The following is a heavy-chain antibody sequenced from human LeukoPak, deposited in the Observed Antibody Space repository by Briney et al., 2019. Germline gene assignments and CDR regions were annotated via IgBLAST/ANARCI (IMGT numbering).Heavy chain of an antibody. V-gene: IGHV4-38-2*02. Sequence: PSETLSLTCTVSGYSISSGYYWGWIRQPPGKGLEWIGSIYHSGSTYYNPSLKSRVTISVDTSKNQFSLKLSSVTAADTAVYYCARGIVVVPAAMWGNWFDPWGQGTLVTVSS. D-gene: IGHD2-2*01. CDR2: IYHSGST. CDR1: GYSISSGYY. CDR3: ARGIVVVPAAMWGNWFDP. J-gene: IGHJ5*02.